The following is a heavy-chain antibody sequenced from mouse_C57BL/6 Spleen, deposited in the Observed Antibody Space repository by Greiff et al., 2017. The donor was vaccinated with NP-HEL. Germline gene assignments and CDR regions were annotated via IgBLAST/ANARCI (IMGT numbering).Heavy chain of an antibody. V-gene: IGHV2-9-1*01. Sequence: QVQLKESGPGLVAPSQSLSITCTVSGFSLTSYALSWVRQPPGKGLEWLGVIWPGGGSTYNSALKSRLSISKDNTKSQVFIKMNSLQADDTARYYCARGSSYFDYWGQGTTLTVSS. J-gene: IGHJ2*01. CDR3: ARGSSYFDY. CDR1: GFSLTSYA. CDR2: IWPGGGS. D-gene: IGHD1-1*01.